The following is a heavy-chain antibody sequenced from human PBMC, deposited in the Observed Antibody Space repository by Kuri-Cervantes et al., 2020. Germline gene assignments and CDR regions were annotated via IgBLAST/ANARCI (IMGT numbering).Heavy chain of an antibody. D-gene: IGHD5-18*01. Sequence: SETLTLTCTVSGGSISSGSHYWSWIRQPAGKGLESIGRIYTSGSTNYNPSLKSRVTISVDTSKNQFSLKLSSVTAADTAVYYCARGPHSWIQLRSFMDVWSQGTTVTVSS. CDR2: IYTSGST. J-gene: IGHJ6*02. V-gene: IGHV4-61*02. CDR3: ARGPHSWIQLRSFMDV. CDR1: GGSISSGSHY.